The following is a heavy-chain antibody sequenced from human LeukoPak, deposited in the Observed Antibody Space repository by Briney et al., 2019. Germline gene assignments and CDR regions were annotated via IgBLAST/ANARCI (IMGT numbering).Heavy chain of an antibody. Sequence: PGGSLRLSCAASGFTFSSYAMSWVRQAPGKGLAWVSVIYSGGSTFYADSVKGRISISRDNSNNTLYLQMNSLRAEDTAVYYCAREATVTTGYFDYWGQGTLVTVSS. CDR2: IYSGGST. CDR1: GFTFSSYA. CDR3: AREATVTTGYFDY. J-gene: IGHJ4*02. V-gene: IGHV3-66*01. D-gene: IGHD4-17*01.